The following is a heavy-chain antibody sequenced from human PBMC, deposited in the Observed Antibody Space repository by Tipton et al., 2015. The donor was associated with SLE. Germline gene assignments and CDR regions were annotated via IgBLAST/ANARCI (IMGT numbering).Heavy chain of an antibody. CDR1: GFSVSNNY. CDR3: AKLDSGTYYQVPFFFYSMDV. V-gene: IGHV3-23*01. CDR2: IGGSAGRT. J-gene: IGHJ6*03. D-gene: IGHD1-26*01. Sequence: SLRLSCAASGFSVSNNYMNWVRQAPGKGLQWVSTIGGSAGRTYYADSVKGRFTISRDNSKNTLNLQMNSLRAEDTAVYYCAKLDSGTYYQVPFFFYSMDVWGQGTTVTVSS.